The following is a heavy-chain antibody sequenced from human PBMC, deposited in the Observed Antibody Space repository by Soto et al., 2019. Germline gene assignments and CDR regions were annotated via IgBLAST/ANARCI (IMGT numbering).Heavy chain of an antibody. V-gene: IGHV4-39*01. CDR2: IYYSGST. CDR3: ANFGVVTPDV. Sequence: SETLSLTCTVSGGSISSSSYYWGWIRQPPGKGLEWIGSIYYSGSTYYNPSLKSRVTISVDTSKNQFSLKLSSVTAADTAVYYCANFGVVTPDVWGQGTTVTVYS. CDR1: GGSISSSSYY. D-gene: IGHD3-3*01. J-gene: IGHJ6*02.